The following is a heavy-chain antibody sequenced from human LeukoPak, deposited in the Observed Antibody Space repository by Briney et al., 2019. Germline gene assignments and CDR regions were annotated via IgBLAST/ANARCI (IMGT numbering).Heavy chain of an antibody. CDR2: IKTDGSIT. CDR3: ARVGGYYYDSSGSFDY. V-gene: IGHV3-74*01. Sequence: GGSLRLSCAASGFSFSVYWMHWVRQAPGKGPVWVSRIKTDGSITDYADFVKGRFTISRDNAKNSLYLQMNSLRAEDTAVYYCARVGGYYYDSSGSFDYWGQGTLVTVSS. D-gene: IGHD3-22*01. CDR1: GFSFSVYW. J-gene: IGHJ4*02.